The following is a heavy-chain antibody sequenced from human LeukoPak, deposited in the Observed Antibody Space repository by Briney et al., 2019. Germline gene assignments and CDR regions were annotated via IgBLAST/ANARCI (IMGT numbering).Heavy chain of an antibody. J-gene: IGHJ4*02. V-gene: IGHV1-2*02. Sequence: ASVKVSCKASGYTFTGYYMHWVRQAPGQGLEWMGWINPNSGGTNYAQKFQGRVTMTGDTSISTAYMELSRLRSDDTAVYYCARGRGGYSGYAFDYWGQGTLVTVSS. CDR2: INPNSGGT. CDR3: ARGRGGYSGYAFDY. D-gene: IGHD5-12*01. CDR1: GYTFTGYY.